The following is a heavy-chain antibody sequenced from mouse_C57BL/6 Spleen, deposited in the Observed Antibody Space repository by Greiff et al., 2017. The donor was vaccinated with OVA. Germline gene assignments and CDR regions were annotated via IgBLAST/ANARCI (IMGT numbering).Heavy chain of an antibody. V-gene: IGHV1-64*01. CDR3: ARGVPITTVVATGAMDY. J-gene: IGHJ4*01. Sequence: QVQLQQPGAELVKPGASVKLSCKASGYTFTSYWMHWVKQRPGQGLEWIGMIHPNSGSTNYNEKFKSKATLTVDKSSSTAYMQLSSLTSEDSAVYYCARGVPITTVVATGAMDYWGQGTSVTVSS. D-gene: IGHD1-1*01. CDR2: IHPNSGST. CDR1: GYTFTSYW.